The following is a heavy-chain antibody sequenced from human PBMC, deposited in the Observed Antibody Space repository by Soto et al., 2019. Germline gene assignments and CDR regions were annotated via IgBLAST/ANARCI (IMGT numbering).Heavy chain of an antibody. CDR2: ISYDGSNK. D-gene: IGHD2-2*01. Sequence: GGSLRLSCAASGFTFSSYAMHWVRQAPGKGLEWVAVISYDGSNKYYADSVKGRFTISRDNSKNTLYLQMNSLRAEDTAVYYCARDHARYCSSTSCPIDPWGQGTLVTVSS. V-gene: IGHV3-30-3*01. J-gene: IGHJ5*02. CDR3: ARDHARYCSSTSCPIDP. CDR1: GFTFSSYA.